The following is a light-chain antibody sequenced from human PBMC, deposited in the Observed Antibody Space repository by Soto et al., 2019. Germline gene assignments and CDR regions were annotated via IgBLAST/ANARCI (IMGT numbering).Light chain of an antibody. CDR1: QSVPST. CDR3: QQYHNWPRT. CDR2: GAS. Sequence: EIALTQSPTTLSVFPGARVTLSGRASQSVPSTVAWYQQKPGQAPRVLIHGASTRATGIPDRFSGSGSGTEFTLTISSLQSEDFAVYYCQQYHNWPRTFGQGTKVDIK. V-gene: IGKV3-15*01. J-gene: IGKJ1*01.